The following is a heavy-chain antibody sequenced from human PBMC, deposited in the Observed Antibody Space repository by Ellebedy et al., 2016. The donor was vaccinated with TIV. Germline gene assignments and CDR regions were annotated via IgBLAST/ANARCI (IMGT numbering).Heavy chain of an antibody. V-gene: IGHV1-18*01. CDR2: ISAYNGNT. CDR1: GGTFSSYA. CDR3: ARDVLAKEYLPDAFDI. Sequence: ASVKVSCXASGGTFSSYAISWVRQATGQGLEWMGWISAYNGNTNYAQKLQGRVTMTTDTSTSTAYMELRSLRSDDTAVYYCARDVLAKEYLPDAFDIWGQGTMVTVSS. J-gene: IGHJ3*02. D-gene: IGHD2/OR15-2a*01.